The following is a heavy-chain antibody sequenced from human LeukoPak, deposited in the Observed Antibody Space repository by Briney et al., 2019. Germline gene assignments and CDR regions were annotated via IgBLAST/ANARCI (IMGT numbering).Heavy chain of an antibody. CDR1: GGTFSSYA. CDR3: AGGDSSGYYGDY. CDR2: IIPIFGTA. V-gene: IGHV1-69*05. J-gene: IGHJ4*02. D-gene: IGHD3-22*01. Sequence: SVKVSCKASGGTFSSYAISWVRQAPGQGVEWMGRIIPIFGTANYAQKFQGRVTITTDESTSTAYMELSSLRSEDTAVYYCAGGDSSGYYGDYWGQGTLVTVSS.